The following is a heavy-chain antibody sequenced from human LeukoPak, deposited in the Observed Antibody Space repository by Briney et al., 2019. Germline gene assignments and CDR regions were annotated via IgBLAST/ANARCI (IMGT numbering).Heavy chain of an antibody. D-gene: IGHD2-2*01. Sequence: GGSLRLSCAASGFTFSSYAMSWVRQAPGKGLEWVSAISGSGGSTYYADSVKGRFTISRDNSENTLYLQMNSLRAEDTAVYYCAKAGGYCSSTSCPNWFDPWGQGTLVTVSS. V-gene: IGHV3-23*01. CDR1: GFTFSSYA. CDR2: ISGSGGST. J-gene: IGHJ5*02. CDR3: AKAGGYCSSTSCPNWFDP.